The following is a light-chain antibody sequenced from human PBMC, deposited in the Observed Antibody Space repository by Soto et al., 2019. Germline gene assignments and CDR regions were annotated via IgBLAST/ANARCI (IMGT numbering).Light chain of an antibody. J-gene: IGLJ1*01. Sequence: QSVLTQPASVSGSPGQSITISCTGTSSDFGGYNFVSWYQHRPGKAPKLMIYAVSNRPSGVSNRFSGSKSGNTASLTISGLQAEDEADYYCSSYTSYTPYVFGTGPKVTGL. V-gene: IGLV2-14*01. CDR1: SSDFGGYNF. CDR3: SSYTSYTPYV. CDR2: AVS.